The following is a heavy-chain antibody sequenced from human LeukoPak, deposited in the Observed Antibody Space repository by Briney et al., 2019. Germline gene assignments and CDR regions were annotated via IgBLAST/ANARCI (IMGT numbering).Heavy chain of an antibody. V-gene: IGHV3-48*02. CDR2: ISTGNSII. Sequence: GGSLGLSCAASGFTFSSYSMNWVRQAPGKGLEWISYISTGNSIIYYADSVKGRFIISRDNAKDSLYLQMNSLRDEDTALYYCARDWAYSFDYWGQGTLVTVSS. CDR3: ARDWAYSFDY. J-gene: IGHJ4*02. D-gene: IGHD3-16*01. CDR1: GFTFSSYS.